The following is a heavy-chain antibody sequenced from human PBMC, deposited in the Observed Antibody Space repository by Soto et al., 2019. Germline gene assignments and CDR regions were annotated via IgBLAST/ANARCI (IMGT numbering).Heavy chain of an antibody. CDR3: ARDFIVGAPDYFDY. CDR2: ISYDGRVK. CDR1: GFTFSDYP. V-gene: IGHV3-30*04. Sequence: PGGSLRLSCAASGFTFSDYPMHWVRQAPGKGLEWVAVISYDGRVKYYVDSVKGRFTISRDDSKNTLYLQMNSLRVDDTAVYYCARDFIVGAPDYFDYWGQGTLVTVSP. D-gene: IGHD1-26*01. J-gene: IGHJ4*02.